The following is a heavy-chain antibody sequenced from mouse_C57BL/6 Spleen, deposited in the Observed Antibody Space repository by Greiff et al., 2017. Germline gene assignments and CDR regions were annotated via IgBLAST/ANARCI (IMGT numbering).Heavy chain of an antibody. Sequence: DVHLVESGEGLVKPGGSLKLSCAASGFTFSSYAMSWVRQTPEKRLEWVAYISSGGDYIYYADTVKGRFTISRDNARNTLYLQMSSLKSEDTAMYYCTRGGYYGSYYFDYWGQGTTLTVSS. V-gene: IGHV5-9-1*02. J-gene: IGHJ2*01. CDR2: ISSGGDYI. CDR3: TRGGYYGSYYFDY. CDR1: GFTFSSYA. D-gene: IGHD1-1*01.